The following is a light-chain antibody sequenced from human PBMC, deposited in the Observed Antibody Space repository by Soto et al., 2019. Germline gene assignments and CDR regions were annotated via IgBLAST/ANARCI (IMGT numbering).Light chain of an antibody. CDR3: QQYDSSHT. CDR1: QSVSSSY. V-gene: IGKV3-20*01. Sequence: IVLTQSPGTLSLSRGEIASLSCRASQSVSSSYLAWYQQIPGQAPRLLINDASRRATGIPDRFSGSGSGTDFTLTISRLEPDDVAVYYCQQYDSSHTFGQGTRLEIK. J-gene: IGKJ5*01. CDR2: DAS.